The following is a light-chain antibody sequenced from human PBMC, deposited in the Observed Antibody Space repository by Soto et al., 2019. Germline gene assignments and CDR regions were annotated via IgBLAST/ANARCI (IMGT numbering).Light chain of an antibody. CDR3: QQYNNWPAT. Sequence: EIVMTQSPATLSVSPGERATLSCRASQSVSSNLAWYQQKPGQAPRLLIYGASTRATGIPARFSGSGSGTEFTLTIRSLQSEDFAVYCCQQYNNWPATFGQGTKVEIK. J-gene: IGKJ1*01. V-gene: IGKV3-15*01. CDR2: GAS. CDR1: QSVSSN.